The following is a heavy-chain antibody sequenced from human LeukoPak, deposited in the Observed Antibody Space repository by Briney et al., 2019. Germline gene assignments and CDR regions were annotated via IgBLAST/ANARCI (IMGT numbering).Heavy chain of an antibody. Sequence: GGSLRLSCAASGFTFSSYAMHWVRQAPGKGLEWVAVISYDGSNKYYADSVKGRFTISRDNSKNTLYLQMNSLRAEDTAVYYCARETLQTDYYMDVWGKGTTVTVSS. V-gene: IGHV3-30*04. CDR3: ARETLQTDYYMDV. CDR1: GFTFSSYA. CDR2: ISYDGSNK. D-gene: IGHD1-1*01. J-gene: IGHJ6*03.